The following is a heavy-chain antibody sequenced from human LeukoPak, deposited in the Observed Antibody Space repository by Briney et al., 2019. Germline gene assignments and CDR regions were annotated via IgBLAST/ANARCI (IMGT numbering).Heavy chain of an antibody. CDR2: ISGYNGKT. CDR1: GYTFTSYG. V-gene: IGHV1-18*01. Sequence: ASVKVSCKASGYTFTSYGISWVRQAPGQGLEGMGWISGYNGKTNYAQKLQGRVTMTTDTSISTAYMELSRLRSDDTAVYYCAREKYYYDSSGYYDYFDYWGQGTLVTVSS. CDR3: AREKYYYDSSGYYDYFDY. D-gene: IGHD3-22*01. J-gene: IGHJ4*02.